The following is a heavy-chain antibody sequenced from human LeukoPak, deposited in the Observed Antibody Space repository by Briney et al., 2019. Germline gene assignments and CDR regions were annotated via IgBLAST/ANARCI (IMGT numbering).Heavy chain of an antibody. CDR2: IYYSGST. CDR3: ARGVISGSSTDDWFDP. Sequence: PSETLSLTCTVSGGSISSSSYYWGWIRQPPGKGLEWIGSIYYSGSTYYNPSLKSRVTISVDTSKNQFSLKLSSVTAADTAVYYCARGVISGSSTDDWFDPWGQGTLVTVSS. V-gene: IGHV4-39*07. J-gene: IGHJ5*02. D-gene: IGHD1-26*01. CDR1: GGSISSSSYY.